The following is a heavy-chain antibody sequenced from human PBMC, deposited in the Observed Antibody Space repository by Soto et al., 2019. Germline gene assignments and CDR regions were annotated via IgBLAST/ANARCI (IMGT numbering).Heavy chain of an antibody. J-gene: IGHJ5*02. V-gene: IGHV3-11*06. CDR1: GFTFSDHY. CDR3: ARDLMTGASYNWFDP. D-gene: IGHD3-9*01. Sequence: QAQLVESGGGLVKPGGSLRLSCAASGFTFSDHYISWLRQAPGKGLEWVPYFSNSGSYTNYADFVQGRFTISRDNAKNSLYLQMDRLRAEDTAIDYCARDLMTGASYNWFDPWGQGTLVTVSS. CDR2: FSNSGSYT.